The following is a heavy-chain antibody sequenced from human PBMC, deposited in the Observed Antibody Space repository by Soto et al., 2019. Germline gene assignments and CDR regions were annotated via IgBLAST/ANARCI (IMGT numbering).Heavy chain of an antibody. CDR3: ARDPGSRDDSDWFFN. J-gene: IGHJ4*02. Sequence: PSETLSLTCTVSGGSISRYYWNWIRQPPGKGLEWIGYIYYSGSTNYNPSLKSRVTISVDTSKNQFSLKLSSVTAADTAVYYCARDPGSRDDSDWFFNWGRGTLVTVSS. CDR2: IYYSGST. D-gene: IGHD3-9*01. V-gene: IGHV4-59*01. CDR1: GGSISRYY.